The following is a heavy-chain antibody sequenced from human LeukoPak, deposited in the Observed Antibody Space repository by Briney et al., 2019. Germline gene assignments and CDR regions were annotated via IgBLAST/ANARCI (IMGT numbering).Heavy chain of an antibody. J-gene: IGHJ4*02. V-gene: IGHV1-2*02. D-gene: IGHD3-10*01. CDR3: ARDGLGMVHFDY. CDR2: INPNSGDT. CDR1: GYTFTDYY. Sequence: RGASVKVSCKASGYTFTDYYMHWVRQAPGQGLEWMAWINPNSGDTNYAQKFQGRVTMTRDTSISTVYMELSSLKSDDTAVYYCARDGLGMVHFDYWGQGTLVTVSS.